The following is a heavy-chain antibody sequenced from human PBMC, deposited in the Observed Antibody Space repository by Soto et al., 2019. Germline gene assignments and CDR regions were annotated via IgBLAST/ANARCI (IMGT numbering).Heavy chain of an antibody. Sequence: VGSLILSCAASGFTFSSYGMYWVRQAPGKGLEWVAVIWHDGSNKFHADSVKGRFTISRDNSKNTLYLQMNSLRAEDTAVYHCVRENNYYYHMDVWGQGTTVTVSS. CDR3: VRENNYYYHMDV. V-gene: IGHV3-33*07. J-gene: IGHJ6*02. CDR2: IWHDGSNK. CDR1: GFTFSSYG.